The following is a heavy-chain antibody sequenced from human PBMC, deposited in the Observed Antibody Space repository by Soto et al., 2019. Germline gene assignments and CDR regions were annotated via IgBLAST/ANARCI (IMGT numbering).Heavy chain of an antibody. V-gene: IGHV3-23*01. CDR3: AKSSSFYCGNTNCYIY. CDR2: ISGSGGTT. CDR1: GFTFSNYA. Sequence: PGGSLRLSCAASGFTFSNYAMSWVRQAPGKGLEWVSVISGSGGTTYYADSVKGRFTVSRDNSKNTLYLQLDSLRAEDTAVYYCAKSSSFYCGNTNCYIYWGLGTLVTVSS. D-gene: IGHD2-2*02. J-gene: IGHJ4*02.